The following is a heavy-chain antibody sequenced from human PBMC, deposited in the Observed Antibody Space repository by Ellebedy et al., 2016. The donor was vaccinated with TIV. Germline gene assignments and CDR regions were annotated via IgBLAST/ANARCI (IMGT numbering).Heavy chain of an antibody. Sequence: MPGGSLRLSCTVSGGSISSSNYYWAWIRQPPGKGLEWIGSILYSGSTYYNPSLTSRVTVSVDTSKKQLFLKLSSVNAADTAVYYCARQVVPYYYERSGYLDYWGQGTLVTVSS. V-gene: IGHV4-39*01. J-gene: IGHJ4*02. CDR2: ILYSGST. D-gene: IGHD3-22*01. CDR1: GGSISSSNYY. CDR3: ARQVVPYYYERSGYLDY.